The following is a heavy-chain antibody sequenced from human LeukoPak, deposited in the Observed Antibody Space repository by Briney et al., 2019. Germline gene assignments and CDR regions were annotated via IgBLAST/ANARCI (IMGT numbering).Heavy chain of an antibody. CDR2: IYYSGSP. D-gene: IGHD3-22*01. V-gene: IGHV4-59*01. J-gene: IGHJ6*02. CDR3: ARDRGDSSGYYSGYYGMDV. Sequence: SETLSLTCTVSVGSISSYYWSWIRQPPGKGLEWIGNIYYSGSPNYNPSLKSRVTISVDTSKNQFSLKLSSVTAADTAVYYCARDRGDSSGYYSGYYGMDVWGQGTTVTVSS. CDR1: VGSISSYY.